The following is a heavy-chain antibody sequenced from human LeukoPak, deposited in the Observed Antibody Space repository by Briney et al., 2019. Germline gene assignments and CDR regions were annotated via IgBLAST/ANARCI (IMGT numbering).Heavy chain of an antibody. CDR1: GGSISSYY. CDR2: IHYSGST. J-gene: IGHJ3*02. V-gene: IGHV4-59*01. CDR3: AIGNDPYSSYDAFDI. Sequence: PSETLTLTCTVSGGSISSYYWSWIRQSPGKGLEWIGYIHYSGSTNYNPSLKSRVTISVDTSKNQFSLKLSSVTAADTAVYYCAIGNDPYSSYDAFDIWGQGTMVTVSS. D-gene: IGHD2-21*01.